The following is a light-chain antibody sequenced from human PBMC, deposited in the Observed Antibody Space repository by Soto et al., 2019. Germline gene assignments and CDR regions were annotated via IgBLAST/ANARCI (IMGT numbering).Light chain of an antibody. V-gene: IGKV3D-15*01. CDR3: QHYNSYSEA. CDR2: GAS. CDR1: QSVSRK. Sequence: EVLMTQSPATLSVSPGERATLSCRASQSVSRKLAWYQQTRGQAPRLLIYGASSRATGIPDRFSGSGSGTDFTLTISSLQPDDFATYYCQHYNSYSEAFGQETKVDIK. J-gene: IGKJ1*01.